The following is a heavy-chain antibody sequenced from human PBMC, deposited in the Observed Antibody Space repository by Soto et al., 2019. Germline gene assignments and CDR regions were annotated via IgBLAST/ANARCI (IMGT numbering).Heavy chain of an antibody. V-gene: IGHV1-18*01. D-gene: IGHD3-22*01. CDR3: AKTPHYDSSGYYDVSDY. Sequence: ASVKVSCKASGYTFRTYGISWLRQAPGQGLEWMGWISACNGNTNYAQKLQGRVTMTTETSTSTAYMELRSLRSDDTAVYYCAKTPHYDSSGYYDVSDYWGQG. CDR1: GYTFRTYG. CDR2: ISACNGNT. J-gene: IGHJ4*02.